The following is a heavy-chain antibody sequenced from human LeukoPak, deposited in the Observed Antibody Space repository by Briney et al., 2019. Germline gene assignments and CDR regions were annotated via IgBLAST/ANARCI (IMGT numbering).Heavy chain of an antibody. J-gene: IGHJ3*02. CDR2: ILHNGDST. D-gene: IGHD3-16*02. CDR3: ARLSSFAFDI. CDR1: GFTCSTYV. Sequence: GGSLRLSCAASGFTCSTYVMSWVRQAPGKGLEWLSLILHNGDSTYYADSVKGRFTISRDNSKNTLYLQMNSLRAENTAVYYCARLSSFAFDIWGQGTMVTVSS. V-gene: IGHV3-23*01.